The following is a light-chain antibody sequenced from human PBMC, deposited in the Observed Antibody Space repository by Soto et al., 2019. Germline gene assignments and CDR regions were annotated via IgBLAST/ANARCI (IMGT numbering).Light chain of an antibody. Sequence: QSALTQPASVSGSPGQSITISCTGTSSDVGAYNYVSWYQHHPGKAPKLMIYEVSNRPSGVSNRFSGSKSGNTASLTISGLQAEDEADFYCSSYTASNGLVFGGGTKLTVL. J-gene: IGLJ1*01. V-gene: IGLV2-14*01. CDR2: EVS. CDR1: SSDVGAYNY. CDR3: SSYTASNGLV.